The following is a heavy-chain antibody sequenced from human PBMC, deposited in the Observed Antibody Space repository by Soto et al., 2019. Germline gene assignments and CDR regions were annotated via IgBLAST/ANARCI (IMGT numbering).Heavy chain of an antibody. Sequence: SETLCLTCTVSGGSIISGDYYWSWIRQPPGKGLEWIGYIYHSGSTNYNPSLKSRVTISVDTSKNQFSLKLSSVTAADTAVYYCASNGSYWFGAFAIWGQGTMVTVSS. D-gene: IGHD1-26*01. J-gene: IGHJ3*02. V-gene: IGHV4-30-4*08. CDR3: ASNGSYWFGAFAI. CDR2: IYHSGST. CDR1: GGSIISGDYY.